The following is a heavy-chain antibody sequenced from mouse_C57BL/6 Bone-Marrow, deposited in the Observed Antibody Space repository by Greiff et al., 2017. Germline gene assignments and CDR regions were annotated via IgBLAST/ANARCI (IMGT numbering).Heavy chain of an antibody. CDR3: ARNYDSDTDYYAMDY. V-gene: IGHV2-2*01. J-gene: IGHJ4*01. Sequence: VKLMESGPGLVQPSQSLSITCTVSGFSLTSYGVHWVRQSPGKGLEWLGVIWSGGSTDYNAAFISRLSISKDNSKSQVFFKMNSLQADDTAIYYCARNYDSDTDYYAMDYWGQGTSVTVSS. CDR2: IWSGGST. D-gene: IGHD2-4*01. CDR1: GFSLTSYG.